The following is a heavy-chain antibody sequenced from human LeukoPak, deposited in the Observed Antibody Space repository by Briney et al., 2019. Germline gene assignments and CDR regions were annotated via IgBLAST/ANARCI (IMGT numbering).Heavy chain of an antibody. CDR1: RYSISSGYY. CDR3: AKEGNYITMVRGVILWFDP. Sequence: SETLSLTCTVSRYSISSGYYWGWVRQPPGKGLEWIGSINRGGDTSYSPSPKSRVTISVDTSKNQFFLKLSYVTAADTAVYYCAKEGNYITMVRGVILWFDPWGQGTLVTVSS. V-gene: IGHV4-38-2*02. D-gene: IGHD3-10*01. CDR2: INRGGDT. J-gene: IGHJ5*02.